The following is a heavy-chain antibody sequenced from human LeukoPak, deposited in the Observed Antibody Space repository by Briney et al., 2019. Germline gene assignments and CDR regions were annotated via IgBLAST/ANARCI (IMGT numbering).Heavy chain of an antibody. D-gene: IGHD4-17*01. Sequence: VASVKVSCKASGGTFSSYAISWVRQAPGQGLEWMGRIIPILGIANYAQKFQGRVTITADKSTSTAYTELSSLRSEDTAVYYCARASLPTVTSRGDGNFDYWGQGTLVTVSS. CDR1: GGTFSSYA. CDR2: IIPILGIA. V-gene: IGHV1-69*04. J-gene: IGHJ4*02. CDR3: ARASLPTVTSRGDGNFDY.